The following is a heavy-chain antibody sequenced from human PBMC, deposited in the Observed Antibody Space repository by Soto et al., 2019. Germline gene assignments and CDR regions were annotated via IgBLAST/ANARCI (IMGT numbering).Heavy chain of an antibody. CDR2: ISGSGVST. V-gene: IGHV3-23*01. CDR1: GFTFSSYA. J-gene: IGHJ4*02. D-gene: IGHD3-22*01. Sequence: GGSLRLSCAASGFTFSSYAMSWVRQAPGKGLEWVSAISGSGVSTYFADSVKGRFTISRDNSKNTLYLQMNSLRAEDTAVYFCAKGSVVTYLGYWGQGTLVTVSS. CDR3: AKGSVVTYLGY.